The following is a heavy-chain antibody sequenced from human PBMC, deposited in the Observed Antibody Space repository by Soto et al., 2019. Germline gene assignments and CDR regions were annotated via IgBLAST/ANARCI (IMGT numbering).Heavy chain of an antibody. CDR1: GGSISSGGYY. V-gene: IGHV4-31*03. CDR2: IYYSGST. J-gene: IGHJ5*02. Sequence: SETLSLTCTVSGGSISSGGYYWSWIRQHPGKGLEWIGYIYYSGSTYYNPSLKSRVTISVDTSKNQFSLKLSSVTAADTAVYYCARDQAGGSIAAAANWFDPWGQGTLVTVSS. CDR3: ARDQAGGSIAAAANWFDP. D-gene: IGHD6-13*01.